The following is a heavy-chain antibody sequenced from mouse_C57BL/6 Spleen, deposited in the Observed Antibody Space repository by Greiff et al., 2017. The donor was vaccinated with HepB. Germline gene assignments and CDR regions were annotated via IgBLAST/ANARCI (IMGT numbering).Heavy chain of an antibody. CDR1: GFTFSSYG. CDR2: ISSGGSYT. V-gene: IGHV5-6*01. Sequence: EVQRVESGGDLVKPGGSLKLSCAASGFTFSSYGMSWVRQTPDKRLEWVATISSGGSYTYYPDSVKGRFTISRDNAKNTLYLQMSSLKSEDTAMYYCASGGDSSGFDYWGQGTTLTVSS. D-gene: IGHD3-2*02. CDR3: ASGGDSSGFDY. J-gene: IGHJ2*01.